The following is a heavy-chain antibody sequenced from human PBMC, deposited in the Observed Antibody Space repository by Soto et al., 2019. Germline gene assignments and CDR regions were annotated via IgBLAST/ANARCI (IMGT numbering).Heavy chain of an antibody. CDR1: GGSISSYY. CDR2: IYYSGST. V-gene: IGHV4-59*12. J-gene: IGHJ6*03. Sequence: PSETLSLTCTVSGGSISSYYWSWIRQPPGKGLEWIGYIYYSGSTYYNPSLKSRVTISVDTSKNQFSLKLSSVTAADTAVYYCASLRARHNNYYYYRDVWGKGTTVSVSS. D-gene: IGHD6-6*01. CDR3: ASLRARHNNYYYYRDV.